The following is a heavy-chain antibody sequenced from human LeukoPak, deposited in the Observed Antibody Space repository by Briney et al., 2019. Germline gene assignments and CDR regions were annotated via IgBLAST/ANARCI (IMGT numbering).Heavy chain of an antibody. D-gene: IGHD6-19*01. J-gene: IGHJ5*02. Sequence: PSGTPSLTCTVSGGSISSSSYYWGWIRQPPGKGLEWIGTIYYSGSTYYNPSLKSRVTISVDTSKNQFSLKLSSVTAADTAVYYCARQLKVVGTPNWFDPWGQGTLVTVSS. CDR3: ARQLKVVGTPNWFDP. CDR1: GGSISSSSYY. V-gene: IGHV4-39*07. CDR2: IYYSGST.